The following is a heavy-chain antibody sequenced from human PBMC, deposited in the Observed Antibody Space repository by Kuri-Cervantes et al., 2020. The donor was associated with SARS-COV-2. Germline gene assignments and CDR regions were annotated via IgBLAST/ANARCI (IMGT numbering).Heavy chain of an antibody. D-gene: IGHD2-21*02. Sequence: SETLSLTCTVSGGSISSSSYYWGWIRQPPGKGLEWIGSIYYSGSTYYNPSLKSRVTISVGTSKNQFSLKLSSVTAADTAVYYCARSYCGGDCYSFYYYYYGMDVWGQGTTVTVSS. CDR3: ARSYCGGDCYSFYYYYYGMDV. CDR2: IYYSGST. CDR1: GGSISSSSYY. V-gene: IGHV4-39*01. J-gene: IGHJ6*02.